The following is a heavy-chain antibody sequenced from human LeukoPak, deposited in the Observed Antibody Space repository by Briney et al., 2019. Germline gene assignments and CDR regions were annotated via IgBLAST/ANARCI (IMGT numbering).Heavy chain of an antibody. V-gene: IGHV4-59*08. CDR2: IYNSANT. CDR1: GDSMRRSY. D-gene: IGHD4-23*01. J-gene: IGHJ3*01. Sequence: SETLSLTCSVSGDSMRRSYGSWTRQPPGKGLEWIGNIYNSANTNYNPSLQSRVTMSVDTSKSQFSLQLTSVSATDTAVYYCATRFNRRYDGNVSYHGDDAFDVWGQGTLVTVSS. CDR3: ATRFNRRYDGNVSYHGDDAFDV.